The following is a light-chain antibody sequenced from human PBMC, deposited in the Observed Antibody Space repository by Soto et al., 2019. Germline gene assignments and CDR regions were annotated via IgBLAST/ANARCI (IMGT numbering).Light chain of an antibody. CDR2: EVS. Sequence: QSALTQPPSASGAPGQSVTISCTRTSSDLGAYNYVSWYQQYPGKAPKLMIYEVSKRPSGVPDRFSGSKSGKTASLTVSGLQPEDEADYYCTSYAGSNIWVFGGWTKVTVL. J-gene: IGLJ3*02. CDR3: TSYAGSNIWV. CDR1: SSDLGAYNY. V-gene: IGLV2-8*01.